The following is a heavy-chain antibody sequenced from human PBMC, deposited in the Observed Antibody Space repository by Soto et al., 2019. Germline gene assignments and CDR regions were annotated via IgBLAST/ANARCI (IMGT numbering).Heavy chain of an antibody. V-gene: IGHV6-1*01. Sequence: PSQTLSLTCAISGDSVSSNSAAWNWIRQSPSRSLEWLGRTYYRSKWYNDYAVSVKSRITINPDTSKNQFSLQLNSVTPEDTAVYYCARDRSWYSGSEPTGSDYRGQGTLVTVSS. J-gene: IGHJ4*02. CDR3: ARDRSWYSGSEPTGSDY. CDR1: GDSVSSNSAA. D-gene: IGHD6-13*01. CDR2: TYYRSKWYN.